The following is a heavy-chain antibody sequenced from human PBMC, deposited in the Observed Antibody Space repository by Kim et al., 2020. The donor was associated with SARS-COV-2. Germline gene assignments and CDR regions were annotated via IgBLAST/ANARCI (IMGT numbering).Heavy chain of an antibody. Sequence: GGSLRLSCAASGFTFSSYGMHWVRQAPGKGLEWVAVIWYDGSNKYYADSVKGRFTISRDNSKNTLYLQMNSLRAEDTAVYYCARENRGALDTAMVGLYYYGMDVWGQGTTVTVSS. CDR2: IWYDGSNK. D-gene: IGHD5-18*01. CDR1: GFTFSSYG. V-gene: IGHV3-33*01. CDR3: ARENRGALDTAMVGLYYYGMDV. J-gene: IGHJ6*02.